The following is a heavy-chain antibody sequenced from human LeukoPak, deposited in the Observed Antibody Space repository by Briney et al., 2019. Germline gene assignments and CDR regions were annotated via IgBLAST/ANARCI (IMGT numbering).Heavy chain of an antibody. V-gene: IGHV1-69*04. Sequence: ASVKVSCKASGGTFSSYAISWVRQAPGQGLEWMGRIIPILGIANYAQKFQGRVTITADKSTSTAYMELSSLRSEDTAVYYCSVYCSGTSCHPSDYWGQGTLVTVSS. J-gene: IGHJ4*02. CDR2: IIPILGIA. CDR3: SVYCSGTSCHPSDY. D-gene: IGHD2-2*01. CDR1: GGTFSSYA.